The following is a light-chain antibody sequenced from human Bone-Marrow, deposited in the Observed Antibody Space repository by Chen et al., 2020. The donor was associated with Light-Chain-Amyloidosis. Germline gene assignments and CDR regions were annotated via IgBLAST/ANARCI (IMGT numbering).Light chain of an antibody. CDR2: DNS. Sequence: QSALTQPPSVSAAPGQKVTISCSGSSSNVGNNYLSWYRQLPGTDPKLRIYDNSKRPSGIPDQFSGSKSGTSATVGITRLQTGDKADNYCGAWDSSLGIWVFGGGTKLTVL. J-gene: IGLJ3*02. CDR3: GAWDSSLGIWV. V-gene: IGLV1-51*01. CDR1: SSNVGNNY.